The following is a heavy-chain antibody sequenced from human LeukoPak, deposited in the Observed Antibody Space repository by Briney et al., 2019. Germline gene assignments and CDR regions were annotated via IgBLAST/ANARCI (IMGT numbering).Heavy chain of an antibody. CDR3: ARLKTVRYFGWLSRAWFDP. D-gene: IGHD3-9*01. Sequence: GESLKISCKGSGYSFTSYWIGWVRQMPGKGLEWMGIIYPSDSVNRYSPSFKGQATISADKSISTAYPQWSSLKASDTAMYYCARLKTVRYFGWLSRAWFDPWGQGTLVTVSS. V-gene: IGHV5-51*01. CDR1: GYSFTSYW. CDR2: IYPSDSVN. J-gene: IGHJ5*02.